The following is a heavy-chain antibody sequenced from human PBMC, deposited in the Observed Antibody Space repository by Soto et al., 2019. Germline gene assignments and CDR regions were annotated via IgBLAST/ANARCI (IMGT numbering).Heavy chain of an antibody. CDR3: VSDRGYGHASVPYS. J-gene: IGHJ4*02. D-gene: IGHD5-18*01. Sequence: QAQLVESGGGVVQPGRSLRLSCAASGFAFSSYGMHWVRQAPGTGLEWVAVISYDGSLQHYADSVKGRFTISRDNAKHMVILQMRRLRAEDTAVYYCVSDRGYGHASVPYSWGQGTLVSVSS. CDR2: ISYDGSLQ. CDR1: GFAFSSYG. V-gene: IGHV3-30*03.